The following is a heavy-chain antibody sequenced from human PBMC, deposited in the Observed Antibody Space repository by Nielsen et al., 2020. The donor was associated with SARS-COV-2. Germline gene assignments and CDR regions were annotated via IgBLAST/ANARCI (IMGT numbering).Heavy chain of an antibody. Sequence: SLKISCAASGFTFDDYAMHWVRQAPGKGLEWVSGISWNSGSIGYADSVKGRFTISRDNAKNSLYLQMNSLRAEDTAVYYCARDARAGYCSGGSCYSIGDYWGQGTLVTVSS. CDR3: ARDARAGYCSGGSCYSIGDY. CDR2: ISWNSGSI. CDR1: GFTFDDYA. J-gene: IGHJ4*02. V-gene: IGHV3-9*01. D-gene: IGHD2-15*01.